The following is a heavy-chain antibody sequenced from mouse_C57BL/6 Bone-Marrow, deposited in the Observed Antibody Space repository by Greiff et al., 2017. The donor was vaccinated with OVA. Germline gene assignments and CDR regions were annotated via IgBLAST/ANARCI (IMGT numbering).Heavy chain of an antibody. CDR2: INPSTGGT. D-gene: IGHD1-1*01. CDR3: ARGYYGSTSMDY. Sequence: EVQLQQSGPELVKPGASVKISCKASGYSFTGYYMNWVKQSPEKSLEWIGEINPSTGGTTYNQKIKAKATLTVDKSSSTAYMQLKSLTSEDSAVYYCARGYYGSTSMDYWGQGTSVTVSS. J-gene: IGHJ4*01. V-gene: IGHV1-42*01. CDR1: GYSFTGYY.